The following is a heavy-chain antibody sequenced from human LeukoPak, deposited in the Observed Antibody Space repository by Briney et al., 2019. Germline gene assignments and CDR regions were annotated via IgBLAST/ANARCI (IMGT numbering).Heavy chain of an antibody. J-gene: IGHJ5*02. CDR1: GFTLSNNY. V-gene: IGHV3-53*01. Sequence: GGSMRLACAASGFTLSNNYLHWVRQAPGNGLEWVSVIYSRGTTYYSNSVKGRFTISRNSSKNTTYRHMNSLSVEDTAMYYCGRDVGPWGQGTLVTVSS. CDR2: IYSRGTT. CDR3: GRDVGP.